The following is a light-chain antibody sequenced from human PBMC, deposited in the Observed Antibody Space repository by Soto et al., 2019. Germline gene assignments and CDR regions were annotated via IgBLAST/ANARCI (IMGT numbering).Light chain of an antibody. Sequence: QLVLTQPPSVSGAPGQRVTISCTGSSSNIGAGYDVHWYQQLPGTAPKLLIYGNTNRPSGVPDRFSGSKSGTSASLAITGLQAEDEADYYCQSYDSSLPGFYVFGTGTKVTVL. V-gene: IGLV1-40*01. J-gene: IGLJ1*01. CDR3: QSYDSSLPGFYV. CDR2: GNT. CDR1: SSNIGAGYD.